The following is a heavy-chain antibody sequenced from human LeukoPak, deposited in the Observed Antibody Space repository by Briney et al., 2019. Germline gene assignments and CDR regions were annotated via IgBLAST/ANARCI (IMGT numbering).Heavy chain of an antibody. Sequence: GASVKVSCKASGGTFSSYAISWVRQAPGQGLEWMGRIIPILGIANYAQKFQGRVTITADKSTSTAYMELSSLRSEDTAVYYCARGHDSSGYHHSWGQGTLVTVFS. J-gene: IGHJ4*02. CDR3: ARGHDSSGYHHS. D-gene: IGHD3-22*01. V-gene: IGHV1-69*04. CDR2: IIPILGIA. CDR1: GGTFSSYA.